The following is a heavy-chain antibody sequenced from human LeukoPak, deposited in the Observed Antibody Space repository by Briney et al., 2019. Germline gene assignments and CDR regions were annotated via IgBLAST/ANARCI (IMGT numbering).Heavy chain of an antibody. Sequence: SETLSLTCTVSGGSISSYYWSWIRQPAGKGLEWIGRIYTSGSTNYNPSLKSRVIMSVDTSKNQFSLKLSSVTAADTAVYYCARDLIGEGYSSGHIFDYWGQGTLVTVSS. CDR3: ARDLIGEGYSSGHIFDY. CDR1: GGSISSYY. J-gene: IGHJ4*02. V-gene: IGHV4-4*07. CDR2: IYTSGST. D-gene: IGHD6-19*01.